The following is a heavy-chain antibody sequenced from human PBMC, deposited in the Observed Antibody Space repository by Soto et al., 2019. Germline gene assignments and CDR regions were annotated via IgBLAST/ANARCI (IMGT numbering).Heavy chain of an antibody. Sequence: EVQLLDSGGGLVQPGGSLRLSCAASGFTFSSYAMHWVRQAPGKGLEWVSTISGAALNTYYADSVKGRFTISRDSSKRTVYLQMYSLSAADTAVYYCAKDLWSGRGGGIDYWGQGTLVTVSS. CDR1: GFTFSSYA. CDR2: ISGAALNT. CDR3: AKDLWSGRGGGIDY. D-gene: IGHD3-3*01. J-gene: IGHJ4*02. V-gene: IGHV3-23*01.